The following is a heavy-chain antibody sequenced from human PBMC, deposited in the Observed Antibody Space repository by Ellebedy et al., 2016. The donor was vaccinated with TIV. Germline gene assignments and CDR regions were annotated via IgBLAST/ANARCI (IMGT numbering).Heavy chain of an antibody. J-gene: IGHJ6*02. CDR3: AKGSRNVVVVPAAISGRQDV. V-gene: IGHV3-30*02. D-gene: IGHD2-2*01. CDR1: GFTFSSYG. Sequence: GESLKISXAASGFTFSSYGMHWVRQAPGKGLEWVAVIWYDGSNKYYADSVKGRFTISRDNSKNTLYLQMNSLRAEDTAVYYCAKGSRNVVVVPAAISGRQDVWGQGTTVTVSS. CDR2: IWYDGSNK.